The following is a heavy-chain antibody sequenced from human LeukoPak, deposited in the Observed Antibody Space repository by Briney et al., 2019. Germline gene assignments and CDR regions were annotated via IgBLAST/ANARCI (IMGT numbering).Heavy chain of an antibody. D-gene: IGHD6-13*01. CDR2: IYSGGST. Sequence: GGSLRLSCAASGFTVSSNYMSWVRQAPGKGLEWVSVIYSGGSTYYADSVKGRFTISRDNSKNTLYLQMNSLRAEDTAVYYCAREREGSSWYYFDYWGQGTLVTVSS. CDR3: AREREGSSWYYFDY. V-gene: IGHV3-66*01. J-gene: IGHJ4*02. CDR1: GFTVSSNY.